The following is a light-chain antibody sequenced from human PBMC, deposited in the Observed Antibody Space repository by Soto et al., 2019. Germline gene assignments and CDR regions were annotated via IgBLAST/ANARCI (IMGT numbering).Light chain of an antibody. J-gene: IGKJ1*01. CDR2: DAS. Sequence: EIVLTQSPATLSLSPGERATLSGRASQNIFRYLAWYQQKPGQAPRLLIYDASYRATGIPARFSGSGSGTDFTLTITSLEPDDFAVYYCLQRFSWPWTFGLGTKVDNK. CDR3: LQRFSWPWT. CDR1: QNIFRY. V-gene: IGKV3-11*01.